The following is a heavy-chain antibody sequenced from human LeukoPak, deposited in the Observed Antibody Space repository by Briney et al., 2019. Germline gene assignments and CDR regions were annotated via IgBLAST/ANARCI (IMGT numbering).Heavy chain of an antibody. Sequence: SETLSLTCTVSGGSISSGGYYWSWIRQPPGKGLEWIGYIYHSGSTYYNPSLKSRVTISVDRSKNQFSLKLSSVTAADTAVYYCAREVVPAGGFDYWGQGTLVTVSS. J-gene: IGHJ4*02. D-gene: IGHD2-2*01. CDR1: GGSISSGGYY. V-gene: IGHV4-30-2*01. CDR2: IYHSGST. CDR3: AREVVPAGGFDY.